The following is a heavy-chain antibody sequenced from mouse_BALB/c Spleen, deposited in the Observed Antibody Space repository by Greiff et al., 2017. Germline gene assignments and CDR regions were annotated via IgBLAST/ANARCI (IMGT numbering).Heavy chain of an antibody. CDR1: GFSLTSYG. CDR3: ARHEDYRYSWFAY. CDR2: IWSDGST. J-gene: IGHJ3*01. D-gene: IGHD2-14*01. V-gene: IGHV2-6-2*01. Sequence: VQLQESGPDLVAPSQSLSITCTVSGFSLTSYGVHWVRQPPGKGLEWLVVIWSDGSTTYNSALKSRLSISKDNSKSQVFLKMNSLQTDDTAMYYCARHEDYRYSWFAYWGQGTLVTVSA.